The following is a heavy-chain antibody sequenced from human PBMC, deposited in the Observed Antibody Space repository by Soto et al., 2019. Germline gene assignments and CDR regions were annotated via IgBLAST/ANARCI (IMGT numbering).Heavy chain of an antibody. CDR3: AVSSSRYPHDY. Sequence: GGSLRLSCAASGFTFSSYGMHWVRQAPGKGLEWVAVISYDGSNKYYADSVKGRFTISRDNSKNTLYPQMNSLRAEDTAVYYCAVSSSRYPHDYWGQGTLVTVSS. CDR2: ISYDGSNK. D-gene: IGHD2-2*01. J-gene: IGHJ4*02. CDR1: GFTFSSYG. V-gene: IGHV3-30*03.